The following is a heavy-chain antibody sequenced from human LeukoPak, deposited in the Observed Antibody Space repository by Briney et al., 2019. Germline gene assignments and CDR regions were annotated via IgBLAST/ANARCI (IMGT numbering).Heavy chain of an antibody. CDR1: GYTFTSYD. D-gene: IGHD2-2*01. Sequence: ASVKVSCKASGYTFTSYDINWVRQATGQGLEWMGWMNPNSGNTGYAQKFQGRVTMTRNTSISTAYMELSSLRSEDTAVYYCARGQRRVPAVMRRAEYYYYMDVWGKGTTVTVSS. J-gene: IGHJ6*03. CDR2: MNPNSGNT. V-gene: IGHV1-8*01. CDR3: ARGQRRVPAVMRRAEYYYYMDV.